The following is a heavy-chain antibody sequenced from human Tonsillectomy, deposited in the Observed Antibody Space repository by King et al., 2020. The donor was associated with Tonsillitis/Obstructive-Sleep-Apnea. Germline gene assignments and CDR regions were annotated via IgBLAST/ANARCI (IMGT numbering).Heavy chain of an antibody. J-gene: IGHJ4*02. CDR3: ARDPPETDYFDY. CDR2: INPNSGGT. CDR1: GYTFTGYY. D-gene: IGHD1-1*01. V-gene: IGHV1-2*02. Sequence: VQLVESGAEVKKPGASVKVSCKASGYTFTGYYMHWVRQAPGQGLEWMGWINPNSGGTNYAHKFQGRVTMTRDTSISTAYMEVSSLRSDDTAVYYCARDPPETDYFDYWGQGTLVTVSS.